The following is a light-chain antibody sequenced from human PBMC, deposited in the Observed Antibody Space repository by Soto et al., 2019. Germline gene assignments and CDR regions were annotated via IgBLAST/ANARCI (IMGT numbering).Light chain of an antibody. Sequence: QSVLTQSPSASGTPGQRIIISCSGSTSNIGSKTVNWYQQLPGTAPKLLIYSNNQRPSGVRDRFSGSKSGTSASLAISGLQSEDEADYYCAAWDDSLNGVVFGGGTKLTVL. V-gene: IGLV1-44*01. CDR1: TSNIGSKT. CDR2: SNN. CDR3: AAWDDSLNGVV. J-gene: IGLJ2*01.